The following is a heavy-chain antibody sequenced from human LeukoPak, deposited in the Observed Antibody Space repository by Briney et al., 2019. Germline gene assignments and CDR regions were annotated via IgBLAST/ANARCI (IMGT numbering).Heavy chain of an antibody. CDR1: GLTFSNYA. CDR2: IKSKTDGGTT. CDR3: TPIGGGNVDY. Sequence: GGSLRLSCAASGLTFSNYAMSWVRQAPGKGLEWVGRIKSKTDGGTTDYAAPVKRRFTISRDDSKNTLYLQMNSLKTEDTAVYYCTPIGGGNVDYWGQGTLVTVSS. D-gene: IGHD2-15*01. V-gene: IGHV3-15*01. J-gene: IGHJ4*02.